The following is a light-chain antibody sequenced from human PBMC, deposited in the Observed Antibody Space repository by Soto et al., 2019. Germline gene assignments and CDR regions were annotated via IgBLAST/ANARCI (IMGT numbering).Light chain of an antibody. V-gene: IGLV1-40*01. CDR2: DYN. J-gene: IGLJ2*01. Sequence: QSVLTQPPSVAWAPGQRVTTSYTVSSSNIGAGYDVHWYQQRPGTAPKLLSFDYNKRPSGVPDRFSASKSGTSASLSITGLQAEDEADYYCQSHDIRLRVVCGGGPSSPS. CDR1: SSNIGAGYD. CDR3: QSHDIRLRVV.